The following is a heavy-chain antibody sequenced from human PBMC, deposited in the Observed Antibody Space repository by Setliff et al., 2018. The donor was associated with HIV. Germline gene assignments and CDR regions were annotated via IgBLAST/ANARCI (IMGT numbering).Heavy chain of an antibody. Sequence: PSETLSLTCAVYGGSFSGYYWTWIRQPPGKGLEWIGGITHSGSTNYNPSLETPVTISVDTSKNQFSLKLSSVTAADTAVYYCAKGVAGLQYYYYYMDVWGKGTTVTVSS. J-gene: IGHJ6*03. CDR3: AKGVAGLQYYYYYMDV. D-gene: IGHD6-19*01. CDR2: ITHSGST. CDR1: GGSFSGYY. V-gene: IGHV4-34*01.